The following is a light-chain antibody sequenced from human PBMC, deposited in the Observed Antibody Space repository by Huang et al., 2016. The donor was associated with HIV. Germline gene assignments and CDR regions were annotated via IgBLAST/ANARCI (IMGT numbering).Light chain of an antibody. V-gene: IGKV1-39*01. CDR1: QTIATY. CDR3: QQAYRSPLT. J-gene: IGKJ3*01. Sequence: DIQMTQSPSSLSASVGDRVTITCRASQTIATYLNWYQHKPGKAPKILIYGASTLQSGVPSRFIGSGSGTEFTLTITNLQSEDFATYYCQQAYRSPLTFGPGTKVDIK. CDR2: GAS.